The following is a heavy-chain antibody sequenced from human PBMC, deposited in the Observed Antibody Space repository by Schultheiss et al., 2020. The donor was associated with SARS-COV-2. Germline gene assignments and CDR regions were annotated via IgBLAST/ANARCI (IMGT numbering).Heavy chain of an antibody. V-gene: IGHV3-30*04. CDR3: ARDRRPMVRGGRTFDY. Sequence: GGSLRLSCAASGFTFSSYAMHWVRQAPGKGLEWVAVISYDGSNKYYADSVKGRFTISRDNSKNTLYLQMNSLRAEDTAVYYCARDRRPMVRGGRTFDYWGQGTLVTVSS. D-gene: IGHD3-10*01. J-gene: IGHJ4*02. CDR1: GFTFSSYA. CDR2: ISYDGSNK.